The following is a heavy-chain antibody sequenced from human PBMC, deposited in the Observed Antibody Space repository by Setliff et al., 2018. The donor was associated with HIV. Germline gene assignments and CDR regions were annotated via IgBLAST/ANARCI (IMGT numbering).Heavy chain of an antibody. CDR2: MNPNSGNA. D-gene: IGHD3-3*01. CDR3: ARTAGGGFLTNYYYMDV. V-gene: IGHV1-8*01. Sequence: ASVKVSCKASGYTFTNYDINWVRQATGQGLEWMGWMNPNSGNAGYAQKFQGRVTMTRNTSISTAYMELNSLRPEDTAVYYCARTAGGGFLTNYYYMDVWGKGTTVTVSS. J-gene: IGHJ6*03. CDR1: GYTFTNYD.